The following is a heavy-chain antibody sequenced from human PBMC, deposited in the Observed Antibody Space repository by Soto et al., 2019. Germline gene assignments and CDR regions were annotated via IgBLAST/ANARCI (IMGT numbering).Heavy chain of an antibody. CDR1: GYTFDNYA. CDR3: AKNRLGYTYDFEY. D-gene: IGHD5-18*01. CDR2: ISGSGFNT. J-gene: IGHJ4*02. V-gene: IGHV3-23*01. Sequence: VQLLESGGGLVQPGASLRLSCVASGYTFDNYAMSWVRQAPGGGLEWVSTISGSGFNTYYADSVKGRFTISRDNSKNQGYLHMKSLRPEERARYNCAKNRLGYTYDFEYWGQGTLVT.